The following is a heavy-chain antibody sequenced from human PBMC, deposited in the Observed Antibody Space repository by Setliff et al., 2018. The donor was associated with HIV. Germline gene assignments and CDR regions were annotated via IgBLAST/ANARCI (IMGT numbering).Heavy chain of an antibody. D-gene: IGHD1-26*01. CDR3: ARHTRGGSYYGVDY. J-gene: IGHJ4*02. Sequence: PGESLKISCKGSGYTFSNYYITWVRQVPGKGPEWMGRMNPADFYTDYSPSFQGHVTISVDKSIGTAYLEWSSLKASDTAMYYCARHTRGGSYYGVDYWGQGTLVTV. CDR1: GYTFSNYY. CDR2: MNPADFYT. V-gene: IGHV5-10-1*01.